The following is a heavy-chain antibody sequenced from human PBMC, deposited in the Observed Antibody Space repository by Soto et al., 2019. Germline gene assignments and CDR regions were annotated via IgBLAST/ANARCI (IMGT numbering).Heavy chain of an antibody. CDR1: GFTFSSYW. CDR3: ARLRFLEWPPYYYYMDV. J-gene: IGHJ6*03. V-gene: IGHV3-7*01. D-gene: IGHD3-3*01. CDR2: IKQDGSEK. Sequence: PGGSLRLSCAASGFTFSSYWMSWVRQAPRKGLEWVANIKQDGSEKYYVDSVKGRFTISRDNAKNSLYLQMNSLRAEDTSVYYCARLRFLEWPPYYYYMDVWGKGTTVTVSS.